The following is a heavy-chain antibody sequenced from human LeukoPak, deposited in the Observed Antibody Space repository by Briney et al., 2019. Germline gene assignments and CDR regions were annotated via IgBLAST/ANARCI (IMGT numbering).Heavy chain of an antibody. V-gene: IGHV1-46*01. CDR2: INPSGGST. D-gene: IGHD2-2*01. CDR3: ARARVSRHVDIVVVPAAYYYYYYGMDV. Sequence: ASVKVSCKASGYTFTSYYTHWVRQAPGQGLEWMGIINPSGGSTSYAQKFQGRVTMTRDTSTSTVYMELSSLRSEDTAVYYCARARVSRHVDIVVVPAAYYYYYYGMDVWGQGTTVTVSS. CDR1: GYTFTSYY. J-gene: IGHJ6*02.